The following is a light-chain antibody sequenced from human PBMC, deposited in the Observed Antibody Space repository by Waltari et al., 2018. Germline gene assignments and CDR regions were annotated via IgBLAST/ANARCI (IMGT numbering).Light chain of an antibody. J-gene: IGLJ1*01. CDR1: SSDVGHYNF. CDR2: EGS. V-gene: IGLV2-23*01. Sequence: QSALTQPASVSGSPGQSITISCTGTSSDVGHYNFVSWYQQHPGKAPKLMIYEGSKRPSGVSNRFSGSKSGNTASLTISGLQAEDEADYYCCSYAGSTTFYVFGTETKVTVV. CDR3: CSYAGSTTFYV.